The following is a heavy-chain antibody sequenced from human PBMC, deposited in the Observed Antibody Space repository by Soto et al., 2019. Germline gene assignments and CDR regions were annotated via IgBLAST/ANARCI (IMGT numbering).Heavy chain of an antibody. CDR1: GGSINSSSYF. CDR3: ARHYSSGSRNWFDP. Sequence: PSETLSLTCSVSGGSINSSSYFWGWVRQPPGKGLEWIGSIYYSGSTYYNPSLRSRVTISVDTSKNQFSLKLSSVTAADTAVFYCARHYSSGSRNWFDPWGQGTLVTVSS. J-gene: IGHJ5*02. D-gene: IGHD6-19*01. CDR2: IYYSGST. V-gene: IGHV4-39*01.